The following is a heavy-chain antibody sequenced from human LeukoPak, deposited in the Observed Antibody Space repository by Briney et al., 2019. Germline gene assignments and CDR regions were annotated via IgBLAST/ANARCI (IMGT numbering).Heavy chain of an antibody. J-gene: IGHJ4*02. V-gene: IGHV3-23*01. CDR1: GFTFSSYA. D-gene: IGHD6-13*01. Sequence: PGGSLRLSCAASGFTFSSYAMSWVRQAPGKGLDWVSVISGSGGTTYYADSVKGRFTISRDNSKNTLYLQMNSLRAEDTAVYYCAKDERDSSNWYFDQWGQGTLVTVSS. CDR2: ISGSGGTT. CDR3: AKDERDSSNWYFDQ.